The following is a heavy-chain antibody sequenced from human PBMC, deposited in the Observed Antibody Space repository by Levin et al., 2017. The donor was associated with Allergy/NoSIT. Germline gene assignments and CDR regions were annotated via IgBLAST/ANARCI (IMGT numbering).Heavy chain of an antibody. CDR3: ARDGGPYYDFWSGYYTRYFDR. CDR2: IYYSGST. V-gene: IGHV4-59*01. D-gene: IGHD3-3*01. J-gene: IGHJ2*01. Sequence: SETLSLTCTVSGGSISSYYWSWIRQPPGKGLEWIGYIYYSGSTNYNPSLKSRVTISVDTSKNQFSLKLSSVTAADTAVYYCARDGGPYYDFWSGYYTRYFDRWGRGTLVTVSS. CDR1: GGSISSYY.